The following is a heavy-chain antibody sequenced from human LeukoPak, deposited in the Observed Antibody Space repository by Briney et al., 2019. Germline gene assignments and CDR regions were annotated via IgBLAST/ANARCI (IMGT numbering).Heavy chain of an antibody. J-gene: IGHJ4*02. CDR3: ARVLEAAAFDY. CDR1: GFTFSSYW. V-gene: IGHV3-21*01. CDR2: ISSSSSYI. Sequence: PGGSLRLSCAASGFTFSSYWMSWVRQAPGKGLEWVSSISSSSSYIYYADSLKGRFTISRDNAKNSLYLQMNSLRAEDTAVYYCARVLEAAAFDYWGQGTLVTVSS. D-gene: IGHD6-13*01.